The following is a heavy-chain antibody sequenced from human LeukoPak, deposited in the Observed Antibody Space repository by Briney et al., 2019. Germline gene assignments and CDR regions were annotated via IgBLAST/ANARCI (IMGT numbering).Heavy chain of an antibody. CDR1: GYFISTGYY. J-gene: IGHJ4*02. CDR3: ARDLGGRHPFFDY. D-gene: IGHD4-23*01. CDR2: IYYSGST. Sequence: SETLSLTCTVSGYFISTGYYWGWIRQPPGKGLEWIGYIYYSGSTNYNPSLKSRVTISVDTSKNQFSLKLSSVTAADTAVYYCARDLGGRHPFFDYWGQGTLVTVSS. V-gene: IGHV4-59*01.